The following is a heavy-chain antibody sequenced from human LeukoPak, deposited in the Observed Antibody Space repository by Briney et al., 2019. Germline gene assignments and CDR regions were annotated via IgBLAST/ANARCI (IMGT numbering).Heavy chain of an antibody. Sequence: GSLQLSCAASGFTFSNYGMHWVRQAPGKGLEWVAVISYDGSNKYYADSVKGRFTISRDNSKNTLYLQMNSLRAEDTAVYYCAKGHSTLRLGELSCDYWGQGTLVTVSS. CDR2: ISYDGSNK. J-gene: IGHJ4*02. CDR3: AKGHSTLRLGELSCDY. D-gene: IGHD3-16*02. CDR1: GFTFSNYG. V-gene: IGHV3-30*18.